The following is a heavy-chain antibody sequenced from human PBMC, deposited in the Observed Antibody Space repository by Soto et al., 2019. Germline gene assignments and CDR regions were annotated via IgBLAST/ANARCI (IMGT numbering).Heavy chain of an antibody. CDR3: ALNRDYYDSSGFRPGFDY. J-gene: IGHJ4*02. CDR2: IIPISGTA. CDR1: GGTFSSYA. D-gene: IGHD3-22*01. Sequence: QVQLVQSGAEVKKPGSSVKVSCKASGGTFSSYAISWVRQAPGQGLEWMGGIIPISGTANYAQKFQGRVTITADESTRTAYMELSSLRSEDTAVYYCALNRDYYDSSGFRPGFDYWGQGTLVTVSS. V-gene: IGHV1-69*01.